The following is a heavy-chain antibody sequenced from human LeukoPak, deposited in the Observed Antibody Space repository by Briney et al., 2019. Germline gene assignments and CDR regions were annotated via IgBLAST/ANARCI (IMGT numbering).Heavy chain of an antibody. CDR1: GFTFSSYS. D-gene: IGHD2-2*02. Sequence: GGSLRLSCAASGFTFSSYSMNWVRQAPGKGLEWVSSISSSSSYIYYADSVKGRFTISRDNSKNTLYLQMNSQRAEDTAVYYCAKDGGYCSSTSCYSSHWFDPWGQGTLVTVSS. J-gene: IGHJ5*02. V-gene: IGHV3-21*01. CDR3: AKDGGYCSSTSCYSSHWFDP. CDR2: ISSSSSYI.